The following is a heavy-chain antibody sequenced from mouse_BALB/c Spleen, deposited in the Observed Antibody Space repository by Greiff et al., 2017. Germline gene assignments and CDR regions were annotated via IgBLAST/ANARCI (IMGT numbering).Heavy chain of an antibody. CDR3: SRGGKSAMDY. CDR1: GFTFSSFG. CDR2: ISSGSSTI. D-gene: IGHD1-1*02. V-gene: IGHV5-17*02. J-gene: IGHJ4*01. Sequence: EVKVVESGGGLVQPGGSRKLSCAASGFTFSSFGMHWVRQAPEKGLEWVAYISSGSSTIYYADTVKGRFTISRNNPNNPLFLQMTRRRSEDTAMYYYSRGGKSAMDYGGQGTSVTVSS.